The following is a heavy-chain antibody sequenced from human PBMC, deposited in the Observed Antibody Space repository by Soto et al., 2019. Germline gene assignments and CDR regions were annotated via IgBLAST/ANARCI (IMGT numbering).Heavy chain of an antibody. V-gene: IGHV6-1*01. CDR3: ARGVAVSGFDP. CDR1: GDSVSSNTAA. D-gene: IGHD6-25*01. Sequence: SQTLSLTCAISGDSVSSNTAAWNWIRSSPSRGLEWLGRTYYRSNWRHDYAVSVKSRITVNPDTSKNHFSLQLNSVTPDATAVYSCARGVAVSGFDPWGQCTLVTVSS. CDR2: TYYRSNWRH. J-gene: IGHJ5*02.